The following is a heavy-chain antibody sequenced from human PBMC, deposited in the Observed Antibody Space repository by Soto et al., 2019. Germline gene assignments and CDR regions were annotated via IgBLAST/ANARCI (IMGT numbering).Heavy chain of an antibody. Sequence: QVQLVQSGAEVREPGASVKVSCKASGYSFTSLDINWVRQTAGHGLEWMGWMQPSTGRTGYAQKFQGRVTMTRDSSINTAYMELTTLTSDDTAFYYCARGVSAGVDYWGQGTGVTVSS. CDR3: ARGVSAGVDY. D-gene: IGHD1-26*01. J-gene: IGHJ4*02. V-gene: IGHV1-8*01. CDR1: GYSFTSLD. CDR2: MQPSTGRT.